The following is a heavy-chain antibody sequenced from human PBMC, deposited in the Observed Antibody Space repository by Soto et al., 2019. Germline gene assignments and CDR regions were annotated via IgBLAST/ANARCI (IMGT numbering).Heavy chain of an antibody. Sequence: QVQLVQSGAEVKKPGSSVKVSCKASGGTFSSYAISWVRQAPGQGLEWMGGIIPIFGTANYAQKFQGRVTITADKSTSTAYMELSSLRSEDTAVYYCAREGVAYCGGDCYSTFDYWGQGTLVTVSS. CDR1: GGTFSSYA. V-gene: IGHV1-69*06. CDR2: IIPIFGTA. CDR3: AREGVAYCGGDCYSTFDY. J-gene: IGHJ4*02. D-gene: IGHD2-21*02.